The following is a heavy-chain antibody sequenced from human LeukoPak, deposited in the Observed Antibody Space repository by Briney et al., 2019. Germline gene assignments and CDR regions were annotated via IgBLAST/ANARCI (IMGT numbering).Heavy chain of an antibody. CDR1: GFTFSSYA. J-gene: IGHJ4*02. V-gene: IGHV3-23*01. D-gene: IGHD3-3*01. CDR3: AAGGYDFWSGYYPFDY. CDR2: ISGSGGST. Sequence: GGSLRLSCAASGFTFSSYAMSWVRQAPGKGLEWVSAISGSGGSTYYADSVKGRFTISRDNSKDTLYLQMNSLRAEDTAVYYCAAGGYDFWSGYYPFDYWGQGTLVTVSS.